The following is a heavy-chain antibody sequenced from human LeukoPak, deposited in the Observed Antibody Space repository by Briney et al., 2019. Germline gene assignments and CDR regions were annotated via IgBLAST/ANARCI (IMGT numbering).Heavy chain of an antibody. Sequence: SETLSLTCTVSGGSISSNNYWGWVRQPPEKGLEWIGSIYYSGSTYYNPSLKSRVTMSVDTSKNQFSLKLTSVTAADTAVYYCARHGVLATLWWFDPWGQGTLDTVSS. J-gene: IGHJ5*02. D-gene: IGHD2-15*01. CDR1: GGSISSNNY. V-gene: IGHV4-39*01. CDR3: ARHGVLATLWWFDP. CDR2: IYYSGST.